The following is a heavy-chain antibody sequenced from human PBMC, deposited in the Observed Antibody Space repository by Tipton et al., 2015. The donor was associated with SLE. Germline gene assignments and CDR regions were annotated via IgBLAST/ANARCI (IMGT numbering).Heavy chain of an antibody. CDR2: ISAYNGNT. D-gene: IGHD3-3*01. J-gene: IGHJ4*02. CDR3: ARDIPLGDFWSGAYFDY. CDR1: GYTFTSYG. V-gene: IGHV1-18*01. Sequence: QLEQPGAEVKKPGASVKVSCKASGYTFTSYGISWVRQAPGQGLEWMGWISAYNGNTNYAQKLQGRVTMTTDTSTSTAYMELRSLRSDDTAVYYCARDIPLGDFWSGAYFDYWGQGTLVTVSS.